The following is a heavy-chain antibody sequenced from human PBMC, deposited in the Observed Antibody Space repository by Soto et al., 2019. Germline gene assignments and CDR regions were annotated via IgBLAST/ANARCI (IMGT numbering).Heavy chain of an antibody. CDR2: IYYSGST. V-gene: IGHV4-59*01. D-gene: IGHD2-2*02. J-gene: IGHJ6*02. CDR3: ARTRIVPAAILYYYYGMDV. CDR1: GGSISSYY. Sequence: SETLSLTCTVSGGSISSYYWSWIRQPPGKGLEWIGYIYYSGSTNYNPSLKSRVTISVDTSKNQFSLKLSSVTAADTAVYYCARTRIVPAAILYYYYGMDVWGQGTTVTVSS.